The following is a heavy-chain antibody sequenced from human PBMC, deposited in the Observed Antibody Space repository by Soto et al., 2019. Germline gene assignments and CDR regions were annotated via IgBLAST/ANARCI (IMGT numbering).Heavy chain of an antibody. V-gene: IGHV3-11*01. CDR3: ARDSPPFWSGYPAAFDI. J-gene: IGHJ3*02. CDR1: GFTFSDYY. Sequence: VGSRRLSCAASGFTFSDYYMSWIRQAPGKGLEWVSYISSSGSTIYYADSVKGRFTISRDNAKNSLYLQMNSLRAEDTAVYYCARDSPPFWSGYPAAFDIWGQGTMVTVSS. CDR2: ISSSGSTI. D-gene: IGHD3-3*01.